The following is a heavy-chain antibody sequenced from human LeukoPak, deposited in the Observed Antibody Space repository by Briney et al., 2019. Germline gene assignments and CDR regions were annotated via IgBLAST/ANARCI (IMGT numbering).Heavy chain of an antibody. V-gene: IGHV3-21*01. CDR1: GFTFSSYS. Sequence: GGSLRLSCAASGFTFSSYSMNWVRQAPGKGLEWVSSISSSSSYIYYADSVKGRFTISRDNAKNSLYLQMNSLRAEDTAVYYCARGGYGDPSYWYFDLWGRGTLVTVSS. J-gene: IGHJ2*01. CDR2: ISSSSSYI. D-gene: IGHD4-17*01. CDR3: ARGGYGDPSYWYFDL.